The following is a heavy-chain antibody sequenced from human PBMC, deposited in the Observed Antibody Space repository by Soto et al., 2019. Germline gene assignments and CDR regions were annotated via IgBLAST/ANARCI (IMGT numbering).Heavy chain of an antibody. Sequence: SGPTLVNPTQTLTLTCTFSGFSLSTSGVGVGWIRQPPGKALEWLALIYWDDDKRYSPSLKGRLTITKDTSKNQVVLTMTNMDPVDTATYYCAHYFLEPDREVPGIAFDPWGQGTLVTVSS. CDR1: GFSLSTSGVG. CDR2: IYWDDDK. D-gene: IGHD3-3*01. V-gene: IGHV2-5*02. J-gene: IGHJ5*02. CDR3: AHYFLEPDREVPGIAFDP.